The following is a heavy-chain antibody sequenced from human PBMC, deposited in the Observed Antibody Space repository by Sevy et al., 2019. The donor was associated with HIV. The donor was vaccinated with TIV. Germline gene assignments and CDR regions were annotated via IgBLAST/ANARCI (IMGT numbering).Heavy chain of an antibody. Sequence: SETLSLTCTVSGGSISSSSYYWGWIRQPPGKGLEWIGSIYYSGSTYYNPSLKSRVTISVDTSKNQFSLKLSSVTAADTAVYYCASGYKNYYGSGSYYNFDYWGQGTLVTVSS. CDR3: ASGYKNYYGSGSYYNFDY. D-gene: IGHD3-10*01. CDR1: GGSISSSSYY. V-gene: IGHV4-39*01. J-gene: IGHJ4*02. CDR2: IYYSGST.